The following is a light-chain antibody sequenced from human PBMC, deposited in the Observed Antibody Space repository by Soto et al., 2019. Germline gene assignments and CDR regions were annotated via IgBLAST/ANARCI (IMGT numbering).Light chain of an antibody. J-gene: IGKJ3*01. Sequence: DIQMTQSPCSLSASVGDRVTITCQASQDISNYLNWYQQKPGKAPKLLIYDASNLEIGVPSRFSGSGSGTDFTFTISSLQPEDIATYYCQQYANLPFTFGPGTKVDIK. CDR3: QQYANLPFT. CDR2: DAS. CDR1: QDISNY. V-gene: IGKV1-33*01.